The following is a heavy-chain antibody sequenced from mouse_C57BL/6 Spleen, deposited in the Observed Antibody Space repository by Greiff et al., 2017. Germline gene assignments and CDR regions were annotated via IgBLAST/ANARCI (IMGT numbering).Heavy chain of an antibody. Sequence: EVQGVESGGGLVKPGGSLKLSCAASGFTFSDYGMHWVRQAPEKGLEWVAYISSGSSTIYYADTVKGRFTISRDNAKNTLFLQMTSQRSEDTAMYYCARTYGSIYYAMGYWGQGTSVTVSS. CDR1: GFTFSDYG. V-gene: IGHV5-17*01. D-gene: IGHD1-1*01. CDR2: ISSGSSTI. CDR3: ARTYGSIYYAMGY. J-gene: IGHJ4*01.